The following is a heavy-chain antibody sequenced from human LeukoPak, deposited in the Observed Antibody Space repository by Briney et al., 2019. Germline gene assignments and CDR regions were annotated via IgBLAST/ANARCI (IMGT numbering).Heavy chain of an antibody. CDR3: ARGGGYCTNNVCPPWFDP. CDR1: GGSFSGFY. V-gene: IGHV4-34*01. D-gene: IGHD2-8*01. J-gene: IGHJ5*02. CDR2: INHSGST. Sequence: PSKTLSLTCSVYGGSFSGFYWNWIRQPPGKGLEWIGEINHSGSTHYSPSLKSRLSISVDPSKNQFSLKLSSVTAADTAVYYCARGGGYCTNNVCPPWFDPWGQGALVTVSS.